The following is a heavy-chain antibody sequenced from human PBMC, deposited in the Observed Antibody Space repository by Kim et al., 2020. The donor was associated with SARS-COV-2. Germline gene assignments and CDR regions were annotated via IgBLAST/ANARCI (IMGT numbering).Heavy chain of an antibody. CDR1: GGSISSYY. V-gene: IGHV4-59*08. Sequence: SETLSLTCTVSGGSISSYYWSWIRQSPGKGLEWIGYIYYSGSTNYNPSLKSRVTISVDTSKNQFSLKLSSVTAADTAVYYCARVPYGSGSYPYYYYGMDVWGQGTTVTVSS. D-gene: IGHD3-10*01. CDR3: ARVPYGSGSYPYYYYGMDV. J-gene: IGHJ6*02. CDR2: IYYSGST.